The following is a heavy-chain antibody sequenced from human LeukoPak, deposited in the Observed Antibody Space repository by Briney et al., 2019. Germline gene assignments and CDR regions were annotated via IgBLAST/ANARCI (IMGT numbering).Heavy chain of an antibody. CDR1: GFTFSNAW. CDR2: IKSKVHGGTR. J-gene: IGHJ5*02. Sequence: GGSLRLSCAASGFTFSNAWMNWVRQGPGKGLEWVGRIKSKVHGGTRDYAATVKGRFTISIDDSKNTLYLQMNTLKTEDTAVYYCTAEDGWFDPWGQGTLVTVSS. CDR3: TAEDGWFDP. V-gene: IGHV3-15*01.